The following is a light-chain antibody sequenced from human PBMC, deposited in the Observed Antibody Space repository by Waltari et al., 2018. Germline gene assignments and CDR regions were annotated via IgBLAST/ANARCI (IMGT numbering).Light chain of an antibody. Sequence: QTVVTQEPSFSVSPGGTVTLTCGLSSGSVSSSYYPSWYQQTPGQAPPTLCYSPNTRSSGVPGRLSGSILGHNAALTSSGAQADDESEYYCVLYMGSGIWVFGGGTKLTVL. J-gene: IGLJ3*02. V-gene: IGLV8-61*01. CDR2: SPN. CDR1: SGSVSSSYY. CDR3: VLYMGSGIWV.